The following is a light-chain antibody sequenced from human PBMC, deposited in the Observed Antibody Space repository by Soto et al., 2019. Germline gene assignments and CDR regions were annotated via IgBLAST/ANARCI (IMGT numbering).Light chain of an antibody. V-gene: IGKV3-20*01. CDR3: QQYGKPPWT. Sequence: EVVLTQFPGTLSLSPGERATLSCRASQSVNSNYLAWYQEKPGQAPRLLIYGASSRATDIPDRFSGSGSGTDFTLSISRLEPEDFAVYYCQQYGKPPWTFGQGTRVEIK. CDR1: QSVNSNY. J-gene: IGKJ1*01. CDR2: GAS.